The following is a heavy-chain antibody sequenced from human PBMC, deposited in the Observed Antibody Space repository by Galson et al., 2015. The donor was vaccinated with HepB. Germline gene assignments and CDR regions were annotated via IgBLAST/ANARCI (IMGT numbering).Heavy chain of an antibody. CDR1: GFTFSSYA. CDR3: ARESPGRYYDFWSGYQLSGAFDI. J-gene: IGHJ3*02. D-gene: IGHD3-3*01. CDR2: ISYDGSNK. V-gene: IGHV3-30-3*01. Sequence: SLRLSCAASGFTFSSYAMHWVRQAPGKGLEWVAAISYDGSNKYYADSVKGRFTISRDNSKNTLYLQMNSLRAEDTAVYYCARESPGRYYDFWSGYQLSGAFDIWGQGTMVTVSS.